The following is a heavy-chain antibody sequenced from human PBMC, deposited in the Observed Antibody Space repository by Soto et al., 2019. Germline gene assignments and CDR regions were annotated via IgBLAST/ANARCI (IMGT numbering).Heavy chain of an antibody. J-gene: IGHJ6*02. D-gene: IGHD3-10*01. CDR2: TFYRSKWFY. CDR1: GDSVSSDSAA. CDR3: ARARGGSPPYYYGMDV. V-gene: IGHV6-1*01. Sequence: SQALSLTCGISGDSVSSDSAAWNWIRQSPSRGLEWLGRTFYRSKWFYDYSVSVKSRITINPDTSKNSLYLQMNSLRAEDTAVYYCARARGGSPPYYYGMDVWGQGTTVTVSS.